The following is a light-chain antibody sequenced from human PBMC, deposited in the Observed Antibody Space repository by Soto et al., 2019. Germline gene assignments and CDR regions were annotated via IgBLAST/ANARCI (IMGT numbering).Light chain of an antibody. CDR3: MQALRTPYT. CDR1: QRLLHSNGNHF. J-gene: IGKJ2*01. CDR2: LGS. V-gene: IGKV2-28*01. Sequence: EIVMTQSPPSLTVTPGEPASISCRSSQRLLHSNGNHFLDWYLQKPGQSPQLLIYLGSYRASGVPDRVSGSGAGTDFTLKITRVEAEDVGIYYCMQALRTPYTFGQGTKLEIK.